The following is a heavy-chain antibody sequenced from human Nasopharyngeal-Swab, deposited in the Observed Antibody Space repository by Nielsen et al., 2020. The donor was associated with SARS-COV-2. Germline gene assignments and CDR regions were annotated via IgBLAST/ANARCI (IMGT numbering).Heavy chain of an antibody. CDR3: ARGPVRYDFWSGYYCGFDY. V-gene: IGHV4-34*01. CDR2: IHHSGST. CDR1: GGSFSGYY. J-gene: IGHJ4*02. D-gene: IGHD3-3*01. Sequence: SETLSLTCAVYGGSFSGYYWSWIRQPPGKGLEWIGEIHHSGSTDYSPSLKSRVTISVDTSKNQFSLKLSSVTAADTAVFYCARGPVRYDFWSGYYCGFDYWGQGTRVTVSS.